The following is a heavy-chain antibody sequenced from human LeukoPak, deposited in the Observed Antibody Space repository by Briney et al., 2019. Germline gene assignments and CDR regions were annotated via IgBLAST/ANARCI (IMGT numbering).Heavy chain of an antibody. Sequence: PGGSLRLSCAASGFTFSSYAMSWVRQAPGKGLEWVSAISGSGGSTYYADSMKGRFTISRDNSKNTLYLQMNSLRAEDTAVYYCAKSKGQITGTTSDYWGQGTLVTVSS. CDR2: ISGSGGST. CDR1: GFTFSSYA. J-gene: IGHJ4*02. D-gene: IGHD1-7*01. CDR3: AKSKGQITGTTSDY. V-gene: IGHV3-23*01.